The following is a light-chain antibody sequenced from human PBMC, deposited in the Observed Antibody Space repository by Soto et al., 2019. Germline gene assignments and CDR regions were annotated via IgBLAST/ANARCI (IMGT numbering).Light chain of an antibody. J-gene: IGLJ2*01. Sequence: QSVLTQPASVSGSPGQSITISCTGTSSDVGSYKLVSWYQHHPGKAPRLMIYEGSKRPSGVSDRFSASKSGNTASLTISGLQPEDEADYYCCLFGGSSTFVLFGGGTKLTVL. CDR1: SSDVGSYKL. V-gene: IGLV2-23*03. CDR2: EGS. CDR3: CLFGGSSTFVL.